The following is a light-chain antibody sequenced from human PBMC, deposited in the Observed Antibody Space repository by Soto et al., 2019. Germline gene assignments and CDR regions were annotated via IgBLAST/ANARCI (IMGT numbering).Light chain of an antibody. V-gene: IGLV2-14*01. CDR1: SGDIGSYNR. Sequence: QSVLTQPASVSGSPGQSITISCTGTSGDIGSYNRVSWYQQHPGKAPKLIIYEVTDRPSGVSNRFSGSKSGNTASLTISGLQAEDEAEYYCSSYTNINTRACVFGTGTKVNV. CDR3: SSYTNINTRACV. CDR2: EVT. J-gene: IGLJ1*01.